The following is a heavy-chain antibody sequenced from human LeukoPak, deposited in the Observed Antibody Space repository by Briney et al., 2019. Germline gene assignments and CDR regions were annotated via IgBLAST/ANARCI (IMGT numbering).Heavy chain of an antibody. CDR2: IYYSGST. V-gene: IGHV4-31*03. D-gene: IGHD6-19*01. CDR3: ARDKVSGLAVAGNNYYYGMDV. CDR1: GGSISSGGYY. J-gene: IGHJ6*02. Sequence: PSETLPLTCTVSGGSISSGGYYWSWIRQHPGKGLEWIGYIYYSGSTYYNPSLKSRVTISVDTSKNQFSLKLSSVTAADTAVYYCARDKVSGLAVAGNNYYYGMDVWGQGTTVTVSS.